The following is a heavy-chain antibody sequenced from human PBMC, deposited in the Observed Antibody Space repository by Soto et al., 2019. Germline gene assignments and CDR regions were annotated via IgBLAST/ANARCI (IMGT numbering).Heavy chain of an antibody. CDR1: GYTFTSYG. Sequence: ASVKVSCKASGYTFTSYGISWVRQAPGQGLEWMGWISAYNGNTNYAQKLQGRVTMTTDTSTSTAYMELRSLRSDDTAVYYCARLPVRGVEASYYYMDVWGKGTTVTVSS. J-gene: IGHJ6*03. CDR2: ISAYNGNT. D-gene: IGHD3-10*01. CDR3: ARLPVRGVEASYYYMDV. V-gene: IGHV1-18*01.